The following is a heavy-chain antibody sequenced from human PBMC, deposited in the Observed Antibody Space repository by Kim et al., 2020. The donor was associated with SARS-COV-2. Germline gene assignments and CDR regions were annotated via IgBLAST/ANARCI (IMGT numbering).Heavy chain of an antibody. CDR3: ARDYGSGTYPIDY. CDR2: ITTSSTYI. D-gene: IGHD3-10*01. CDR1: GFTFSSYN. V-gene: IGHV3-21*01. J-gene: IGHJ4*01. Sequence: GGSLRLSCAASGFTFSSYNMNWVRQAPGKGLEWVSSITTSSTYIYYADSVKGRFTISRDNAKNSLYLQMNSLRAEDTAVYYCARDYGSGTYPIDYWGHGT.